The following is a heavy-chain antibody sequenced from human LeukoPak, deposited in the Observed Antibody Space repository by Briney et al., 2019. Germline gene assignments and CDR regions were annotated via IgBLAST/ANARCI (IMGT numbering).Heavy chain of an antibody. CDR1: GYTFTGYY. CDR2: INPNSGGT. D-gene: IGHD4-11*01. Sequence: ASVKVSCKASGYTFTGYYMHWVRQAPGQGLEWMGRINPNSGGTNYAQKFQGRVTTTRDTSISTAYMELSRLRSDDTAVYYCAREPSYSNLGMDVWGQGTTVTVSS. V-gene: IGHV1-2*06. J-gene: IGHJ6*02. CDR3: AREPSYSNLGMDV.